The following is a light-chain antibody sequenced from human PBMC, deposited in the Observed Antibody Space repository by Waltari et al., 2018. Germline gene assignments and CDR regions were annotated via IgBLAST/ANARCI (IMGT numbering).Light chain of an antibody. Sequence: EIVMTQSPATLSVSPGERATLACVASQSVSSNLAWYQQKPGQAPRLLIYGASTRATGVPDRFSGSGSGTEFSLTISSLQSEDFAVYYCQQYNNWPRTFGQGTKVEIK. CDR1: QSVSSN. CDR3: QQYNNWPRT. J-gene: IGKJ1*01. V-gene: IGKV3-15*01. CDR2: GAS.